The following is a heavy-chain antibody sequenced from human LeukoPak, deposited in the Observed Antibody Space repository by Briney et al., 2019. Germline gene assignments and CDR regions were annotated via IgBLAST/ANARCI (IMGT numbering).Heavy chain of an antibody. CDR2: ISGGSSGST. CDR1: GFTFSDYA. J-gene: IGHJ4*02. D-gene: IGHD2-21*02. V-gene: IGHV3-23*01. CDR3: AKDHANTPEVTN. Sequence: GGSLRLSCAASGFTFSDYAMSWVRQAPGKGLEWLSVISGGSSGSTYYADSVTGRVTVSRDNSKNTVDLQMNNLRVDDTAIYYCAKDHANTPEVTNWGQGILVSVSS.